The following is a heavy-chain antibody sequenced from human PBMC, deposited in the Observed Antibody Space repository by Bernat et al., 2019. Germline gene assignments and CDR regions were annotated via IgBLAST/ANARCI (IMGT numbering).Heavy chain of an antibody. CDR1: GFTFSSYA. CDR2: ISGSGGST. CDR3: AKVTAVAEAPYNWFDP. V-gene: IGHV3-23*01. D-gene: IGHD6-19*01. J-gene: IGHJ5*02. Sequence: EVQLLESGGGLVQPGGSLRLSCAASGFTFSSYAMSWVRQAPGKGLEWVSAISGSGGSTYYADSVKGRFTISRDNSKNTLYLQMNSLRAEDTAVYYCAKVTAVAEAPYNWFDPWGQGTLVTVSS.